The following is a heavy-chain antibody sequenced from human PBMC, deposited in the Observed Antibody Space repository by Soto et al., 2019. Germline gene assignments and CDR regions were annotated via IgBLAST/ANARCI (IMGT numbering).Heavy chain of an antibody. J-gene: IGHJ4*02. D-gene: IGHD3-10*01. V-gene: IGHV4-34*01. CDR1: GGSFSGYY. CDR3: AILGATYYYGSVSSY. CDR2: INHSGST. Sequence: PSETLSLTCAVYGGSFSGYYWSWIRQPPGKGLEWIGEINHSGSTNYNPSLKSRVTISVDTSKNQFSLKLSSVTAADTAVYYCAILGATYYYGSVSSYWGQGTLVTVSS.